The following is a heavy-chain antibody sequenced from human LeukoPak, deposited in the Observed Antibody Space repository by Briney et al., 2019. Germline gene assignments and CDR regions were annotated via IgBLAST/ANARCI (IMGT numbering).Heavy chain of an antibody. CDR2: INPSGGST. V-gene: IGHV1-46*01. CDR3: ARDTAMVSGPYYYMDV. J-gene: IGHJ6*03. Sequence: ASVKVSCKAYGYTFTSYYMDWVRQAPGQGLEWMGIINPSGGSTSYAQKFQGRVTMTRDTSTSTVYMELSSLRSEDTAVYYCARDTAMVSGPYYYMDVWGKGTTVTVSS. D-gene: IGHD5-18*01. CDR1: GYTFTSYY.